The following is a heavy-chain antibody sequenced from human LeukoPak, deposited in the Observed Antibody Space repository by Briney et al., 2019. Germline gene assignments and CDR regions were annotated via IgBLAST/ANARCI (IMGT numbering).Heavy chain of an antibody. J-gene: IGHJ1*01. D-gene: IGHD3-3*01. CDR2: ISSSSSYI. Sequence: GGSLRLSCAASRFTFSSYSMNWVRQAPGKGLEWVSSISSSSSYIYYADSVKGRFTISRDNAKNSLYLQMNSLRAEDTAVYYCAREREERLLSSGGYFQHWGQGTLVTVSS. CDR3: AREREERLLSSGGYFQH. V-gene: IGHV3-21*01. CDR1: RFTFSSYS.